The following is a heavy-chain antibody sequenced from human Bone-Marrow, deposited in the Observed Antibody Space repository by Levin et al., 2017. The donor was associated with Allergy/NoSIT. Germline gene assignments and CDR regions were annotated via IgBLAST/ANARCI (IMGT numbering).Heavy chain of an antibody. J-gene: IGHJ4*02. V-gene: IGHV3-11*01. D-gene: IGHD1-26*01. CDR2: ISSSGSTI. Sequence: GGSLRLSCEASGFSFNDYYMSWIRQAPGRGLEWASYISSSGSTIYHADSVRGRFTISRDNSKQSLYLHMNSLTAEDTAVYYCARGVGSGNYGYFDYWGQGILVTVSS. CDR1: GFSFNDYY. CDR3: ARGVGSGNYGYFDY.